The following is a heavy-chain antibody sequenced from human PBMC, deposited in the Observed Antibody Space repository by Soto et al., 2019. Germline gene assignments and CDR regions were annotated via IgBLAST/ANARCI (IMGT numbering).Heavy chain of an antibody. CDR1: GFTFTSYA. CDR2: ISGSGRTI. D-gene: IGHD2-15*01. J-gene: IGHJ3*02. CDR3: ARYCSGGDCYADAFDI. Sequence: GGSLRLSCAASGFTFTSYAMSWVRQAPGKGLEWISYISGSGRTIYYADSVKGRFTISRDNAKNSLYLQMHSLRADDTAVYYCARYCSGGDCYADAFDIWGQGTMVTVSS. V-gene: IGHV3-48*03.